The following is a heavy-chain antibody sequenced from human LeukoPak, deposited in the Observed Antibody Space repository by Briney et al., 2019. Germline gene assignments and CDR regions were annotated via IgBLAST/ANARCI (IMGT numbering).Heavy chain of an antibody. CDR3: ARQGGGFWYFAL. Sequence: PSETLSLTCILSLGSLISYYWSSIRHPPRKGREWIGDIYYSRSNTYNPSRRSRVTISVDTSKNQFPLKRSSVTAADTAVYYCARQGGGFWYFALWGRGTLVTVSS. V-gene: IGHV4-59*08. D-gene: IGHD6-25*01. CDR2: IYYSRSN. CDR1: LGSLISYY. J-gene: IGHJ2*01.